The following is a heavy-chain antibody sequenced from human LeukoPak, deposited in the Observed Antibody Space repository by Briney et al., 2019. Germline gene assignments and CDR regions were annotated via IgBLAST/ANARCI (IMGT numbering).Heavy chain of an antibody. D-gene: IGHD3-3*01. CDR1: GFAFGKYW. Sequence: GRSLRLSCVASGFAFGKYWMSWVRQAPGKGLEWVANIKLDGSEKNYVDSVRGRFTISRDNTKNSLYLQMNSVRVEDTAGFYCARDQYDTWSRRGNFDSWGQGTLVIVSS. V-gene: IGHV3-7*03. J-gene: IGHJ4*02. CDR2: IKLDGSEK. CDR3: ARDQYDTWSRRGNFDS.